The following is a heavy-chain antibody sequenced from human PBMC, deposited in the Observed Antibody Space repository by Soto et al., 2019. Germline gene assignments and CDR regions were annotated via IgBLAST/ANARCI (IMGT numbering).Heavy chain of an antibody. D-gene: IGHD2-15*01. Sequence: GGSLRLSCAASGFTFSSYAMSWVRQAPGKGLEWVSAISGSGGSTYYADSVKGRFTISRDNSKNTLYLQMNSPRAEDTAVYYCAKDYYRRYCSGGSCYGNFDYWGQGTLVTVSS. CDR1: GFTFSSYA. CDR2: ISGSGGST. CDR3: AKDYYRRYCSGGSCYGNFDY. J-gene: IGHJ4*02. V-gene: IGHV3-23*01.